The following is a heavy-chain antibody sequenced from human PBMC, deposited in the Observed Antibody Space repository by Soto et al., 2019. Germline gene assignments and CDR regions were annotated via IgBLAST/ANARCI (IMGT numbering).Heavy chain of an antibody. CDR2: IYWNDDK. J-gene: IGHJ4*02. Sequence: SGPTLVNPTQTLTLTCTFSGFSLSTYGMGVGWIRQPPGKAPEWLALIYWNDDKRYSPSLKSRLTIAKDTSKNLVVLTMTNVDPVDAATYYCVNSPDSYTSDYWGQGTLVTVSS. CDR3: VNSPDSYTSDY. V-gene: IGHV2-5*01. D-gene: IGHD5-18*01. CDR1: GFSLSTYGMG.